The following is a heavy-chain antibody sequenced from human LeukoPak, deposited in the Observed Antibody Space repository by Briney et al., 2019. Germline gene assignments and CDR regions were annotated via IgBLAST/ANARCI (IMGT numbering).Heavy chain of an antibody. CDR2: IYTSGAI. CDR3: AAMIGYFDY. D-gene: IGHD3-22*01. CDR1: GGSINSGNYY. V-gene: IGHV4-61*02. Sequence: SETLSLTCTVSGGSINSGNYYWTWIRQPAGKRLEYIGRIYTSGAISYSPSLKSRVIISADTSKNQLSLNLNSVTAADTAVYYCAAMIGYFDYWGQGILVTVSS. J-gene: IGHJ4*02.